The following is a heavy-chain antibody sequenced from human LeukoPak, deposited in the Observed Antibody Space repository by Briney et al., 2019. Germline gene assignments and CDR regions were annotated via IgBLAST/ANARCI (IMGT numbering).Heavy chain of an antibody. Sequence: SETLSLTCTVSGGSISTYYWSWIRQPAGQGLEWIGHIYTSGSTTYYPSLKSRVTMSIDTSKNQFSLKLNSVTAADTAVYYCARQQLKTMASFDYWGQGTLVTVSS. CDR3: ARQQLKTMASFDY. V-gene: IGHV4-4*07. CDR1: GGSISTYY. D-gene: IGHD4/OR15-4a*01. J-gene: IGHJ4*02. CDR2: IYTSGST.